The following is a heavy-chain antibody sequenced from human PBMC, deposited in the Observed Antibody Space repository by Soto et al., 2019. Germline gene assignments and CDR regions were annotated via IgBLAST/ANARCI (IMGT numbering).Heavy chain of an antibody. CDR1: GYTFTGYY. CDR2: INPQTGGT. Sequence: QVQLVQSGAEVKTPGASVRVSCKASGYTFTGYYIHWVREAPGQGLEWMGWINPQTGGTSYAQKFQGRVNLSRDTSNNTAYLELSLLRFDDAVVYFCARERYQVISDGMDVWGQGTTVTVSS. J-gene: IGHJ6*02. D-gene: IGHD2-2*01. V-gene: IGHV1-2*02. CDR3: ARERYQVISDGMDV.